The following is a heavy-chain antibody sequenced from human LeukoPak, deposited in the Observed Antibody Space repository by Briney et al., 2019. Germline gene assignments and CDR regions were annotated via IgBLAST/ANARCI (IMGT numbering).Heavy chain of an antibody. V-gene: IGHV1-69*01. J-gene: IGHJ3*01. D-gene: IGHD2-2*01. CDR3: ARDQPTGTVVPGYDAFDV. CDR1: GGTLTTFA. CDR2: IIPIFGTA. Sequence: SVKVSCKTSGGTLTTFAFGWVRQAPGQELEWMGGIIPIFGTANYAQKFQGRVTITADESTSTAYMELSSLRSEDTAVYYCARDQPTGTVVPGYDAFDVWGQGTMVTVSS.